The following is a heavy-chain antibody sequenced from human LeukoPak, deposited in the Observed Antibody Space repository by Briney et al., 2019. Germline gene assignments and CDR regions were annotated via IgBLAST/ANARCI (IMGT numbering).Heavy chain of an antibody. V-gene: IGHV3-11*04. CDR3: AREARYSSGWHDY. CDR2: ISSSGSTI. CDR1: GFTFSDYY. D-gene: IGHD6-19*01. J-gene: IGHJ4*02. Sequence: PGGSLRLSCAASGFTFSDYYMSWIRQAPGKGLEWVSYISSSGSTIYYADSAKGRFTISRDNAKNSLYLQMNSLRAEDTAVYYCAREARYSSGWHDYWGQGTLVTVSS.